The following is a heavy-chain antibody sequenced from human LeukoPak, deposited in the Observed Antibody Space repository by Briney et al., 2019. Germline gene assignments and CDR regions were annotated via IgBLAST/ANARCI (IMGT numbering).Heavy chain of an antibody. D-gene: IGHD3-3*01. V-gene: IGHV4-39*07. CDR3: ARDFRGGYDFWSGYYTPYYFDY. CDR1: GGSISSSSYY. Sequence: SETLSLTCTVFGGSISSSSYYWGWIRQPPGKGLEWIGSMYYSGSTYHNPSLKSRVTISVDTSKNQFSLRLSSVTAADTAVYYCARDFRGGYDFWSGYYTPYYFDYWGQGTLVTVSS. J-gene: IGHJ4*02. CDR2: MYYSGST.